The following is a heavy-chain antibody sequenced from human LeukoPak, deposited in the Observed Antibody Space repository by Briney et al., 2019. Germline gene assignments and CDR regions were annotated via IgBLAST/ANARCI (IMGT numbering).Heavy chain of an antibody. V-gene: IGHV3-23*01. CDR1: GFTFRSYD. Sequence: PGGCLRLSCAASGFTFRSYDMSWVRQAPGKGLEWVSGIFVSGGGTYYADSVKGRFTISRETSKSTRYLQMNILRAEDTAIYYCAKRASALAGFQLFDSWGQGTLVSV. D-gene: IGHD6-19*01. CDR2: IFVSGGGT. CDR3: AKRASALAGFQLFDS. J-gene: IGHJ4*02.